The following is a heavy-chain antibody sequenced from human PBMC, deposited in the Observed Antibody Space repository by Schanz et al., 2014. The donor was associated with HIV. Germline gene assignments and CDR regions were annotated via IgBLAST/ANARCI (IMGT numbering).Heavy chain of an antibody. D-gene: IGHD2-2*01. V-gene: IGHV3-23*01. Sequence: EVQLLESGGGLVQPGGSLRLSCEVSGFTFKSYGMTWVRQAPGKGLEWVSAIGGSSTYYADFVKGRFTISRDNSKNTLYLQVNSLRAEDTAIYYCAKLSRGDAFEVWGQGTVVTVSS. J-gene: IGHJ3*01. CDR3: AKLSRGDAFEV. CDR2: IGGSST. CDR1: GFTFKSYG.